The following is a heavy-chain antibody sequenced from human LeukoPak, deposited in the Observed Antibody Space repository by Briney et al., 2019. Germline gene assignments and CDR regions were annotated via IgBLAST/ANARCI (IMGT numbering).Heavy chain of an antibody. CDR2: IYYSGST. CDR1: GGSISSGDYY. Sequence: PSQTLSLTCTVSGGSISSGDYYWSWIRQPPGKGLEWIGYIYYSGSTYYNPSLKSRVTISVDTSKSQFSLKLSSVTAADTAVYYCARKEQLADYFDYWGQGTLVTVSS. D-gene: IGHD6-6*01. J-gene: IGHJ4*02. CDR3: ARKEQLADYFDY. V-gene: IGHV4-30-4*08.